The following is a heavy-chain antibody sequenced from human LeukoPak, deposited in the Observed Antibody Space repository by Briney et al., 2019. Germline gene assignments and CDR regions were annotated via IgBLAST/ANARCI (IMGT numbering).Heavy chain of an antibody. CDR1: RYTFSSYG. CDR3: ARVFYGDYMIFDY. J-gene: IGHJ4*02. V-gene: IGHV1-18*01. Sequence: ASVKVSCKASRYTFSSYGITWVRQAPGQGLEWMGWISAYNGHTDYAQKLQGRVTMTTDTSTRTAYMDLRSLRSDDTAIYYCARVFYGDYMIFDYWGQGTLVAVSS. D-gene: IGHD4-17*01. CDR2: ISAYNGHT.